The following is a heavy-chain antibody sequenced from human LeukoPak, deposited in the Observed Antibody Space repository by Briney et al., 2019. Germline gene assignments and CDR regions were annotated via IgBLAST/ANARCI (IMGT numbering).Heavy chain of an antibody. CDR1: GGSISSGGYF. CDR2: IYHAGST. CDR3: ARAASGDKTYYYYYYMDV. V-gene: IGHV4-31*03. D-gene: IGHD4-23*01. J-gene: IGHJ6*03. Sequence: PSQTLSLTCTVSGGSISSGGYFWSWIRQHPGKGLEWIAHIYHAGSTHDNPSLRGRVAISLDTSANQFSLRLSSVTAADTAVYYCARAASGDKTYYYYYYMDVWGKGTTVTVSS.